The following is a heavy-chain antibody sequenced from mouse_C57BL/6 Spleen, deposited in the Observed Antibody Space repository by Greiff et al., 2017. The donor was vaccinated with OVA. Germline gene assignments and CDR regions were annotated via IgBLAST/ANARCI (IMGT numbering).Heavy chain of an antibody. D-gene: IGHD2-5*01. J-gene: IGHJ2*01. CDR2: IDPANGNT. CDR3: ARTRYSNYFDY. V-gene: IGHV14-3*01. CDR1: GFNIKNTY. Sequence: VQLKQSVAELVRPGASVKLSCTASGFNIKNTYMPWVKQRPEQGLEWIGRIDPANGNTKYAPKFQGKATITADTSSNTAYLQLSSLTSEDTAIYYCARTRYSNYFDYWGQGTALTVSS.